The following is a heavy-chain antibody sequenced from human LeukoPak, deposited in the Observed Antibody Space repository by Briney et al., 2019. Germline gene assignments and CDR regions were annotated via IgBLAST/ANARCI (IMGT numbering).Heavy chain of an antibody. CDR3: ASEVVGFPGAFDI. CDR1: GYSISSGYY. CDR2: IYHSGST. J-gene: IGHJ3*02. Sequence: PSETLSLTCTVSGYSISSGYYWGWIRQPPGKGLEWIGSIYHSGSTYYNPSLKSRVTISVDTSKNQFSLKLSSVTAADTAVYYCASEVVGFPGAFDIWGQGTMVTVSS. V-gene: IGHV4-38-2*02. D-gene: IGHD1-26*01.